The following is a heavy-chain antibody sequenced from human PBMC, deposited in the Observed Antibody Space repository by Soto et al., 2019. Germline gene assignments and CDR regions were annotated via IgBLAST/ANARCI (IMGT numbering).Heavy chain of an antibody. Sequence: GGSLRLSCAASGFTFSSYGMHWVRQAPGKGLEWVAVISYDGRNKYYADAVKGRFTISRDNSKNTLYLQMSSLRAEDTAVYYCVKDGSSGWPYFYDMDVWGQGATVTVSS. CDR2: ISYDGRNK. D-gene: IGHD6-19*01. V-gene: IGHV3-30*18. CDR1: GFTFSSYG. CDR3: VKDGSSGWPYFYDMDV. J-gene: IGHJ6*02.